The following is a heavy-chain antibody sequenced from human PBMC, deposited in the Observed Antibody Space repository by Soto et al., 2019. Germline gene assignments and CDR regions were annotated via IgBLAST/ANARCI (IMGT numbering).Heavy chain of an antibody. Sequence: PGGSLRLSCGASGFTFSNFAMSWVRQAPGRGLEWVSGISASGRDIHYTDSVKDRFTVSRDNSKNTLYLQMNSLRAEDTAIYCCAKGKTSGWYYSDYWGQGALVTVSS. CDR1: GFTFSNFA. J-gene: IGHJ4*02. CDR3: AKGKTSGWYYSDY. CDR2: ISASGRDI. V-gene: IGHV3-23*01. D-gene: IGHD6-19*01.